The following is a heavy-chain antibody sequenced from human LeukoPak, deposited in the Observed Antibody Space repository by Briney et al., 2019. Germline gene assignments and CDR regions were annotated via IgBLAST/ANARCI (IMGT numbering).Heavy chain of an antibody. CDR3: ARDGGYDFWSGRYSFDY. CDR1: GYTFTGYY. CDR2: INPNSGGT. Sequence: ASVKVSCKASGYTFTGYYMHWVRQAPGQGLEWMGWINPNSGGTNYAQKFQRRVTMTRDTSISTAYMELSRLRSDDTAVYYCARDGGYDFWSGRYSFDYWGQGTLVTVSS. D-gene: IGHD3-3*01. V-gene: IGHV1-2*02. J-gene: IGHJ4*02.